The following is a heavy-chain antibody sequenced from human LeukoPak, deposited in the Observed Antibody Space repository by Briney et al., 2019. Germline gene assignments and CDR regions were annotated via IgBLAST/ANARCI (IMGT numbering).Heavy chain of an antibody. D-gene: IGHD6-6*01. J-gene: IGHJ3*01. CDR2: ISSSSSYI. CDR1: GFTFSSYS. V-gene: IGHV3-21*01. CDR3: ARESSSSDNAFDV. Sequence: PGGSLRLSCAASGFTFSSYSMNWVRQAPGKGLEWVSSISSSSSYIYYADSVKGRFTISRDNAKNSLYLQMNNLRAEDTAVYYCARESSSSDNAFDVWGQGTMVTVSS.